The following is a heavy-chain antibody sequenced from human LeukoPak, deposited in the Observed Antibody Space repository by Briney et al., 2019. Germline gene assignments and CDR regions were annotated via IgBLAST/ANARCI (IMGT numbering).Heavy chain of an antibody. CDR3: ARRDIVKGGFDY. Sequence: PSETLSLTCPVSGDSVNTRRYYWGWIRQPPGKGLEWIGSIYHSGSTYYEPSLRSRVTISIDTSRNQFSLNLTSVTAADTAVYFCARRDIVKGGFDYWGQGTLVTASS. D-gene: IGHD3-16*02. J-gene: IGHJ4*02. V-gene: IGHV4-39*01. CDR2: IYHSGST. CDR1: GDSVNTRRYY.